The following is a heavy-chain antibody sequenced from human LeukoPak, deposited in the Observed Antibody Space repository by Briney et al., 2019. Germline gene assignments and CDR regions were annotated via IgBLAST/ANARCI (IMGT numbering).Heavy chain of an antibody. V-gene: IGHV1-8*01. J-gene: IGHJ4*02. CDR2: MNLNSGNT. Sequence: GASVKVSCKASGYTFTSYDINWVRQATGQGLEWMGWMNLNSGNTGYAQKFQGRVTMTRNTSISTAYMELSSLRSEDTAVYYCARDVYDILTGYTFDYWGQGTLVTVSS. D-gene: IGHD3-9*01. CDR3: ARDVYDILTGYTFDY. CDR1: GYTFTSYD.